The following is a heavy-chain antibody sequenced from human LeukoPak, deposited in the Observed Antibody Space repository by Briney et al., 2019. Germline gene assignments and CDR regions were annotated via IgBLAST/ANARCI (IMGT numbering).Heavy chain of an antibody. J-gene: IGHJ4*02. Sequence: GGSLRLSCAASGFTFSSYSMNWVRQAPGKGLEWVSVIYSGSSTYYADSVKGRFTISRDNSKNTLYLQMNSLRAEDTAVYYCAREVGATWGLSFDYWGQGTLVTVSS. CDR1: GFTFSSYS. CDR3: AREVGATWGLSFDY. D-gene: IGHD1-26*01. CDR2: IYSGSST. V-gene: IGHV3-66*01.